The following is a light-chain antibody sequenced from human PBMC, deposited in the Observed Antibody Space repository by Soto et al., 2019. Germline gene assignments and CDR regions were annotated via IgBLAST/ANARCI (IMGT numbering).Light chain of an antibody. CDR3: QQYETSSPWT. V-gene: IGKV1-5*03. CDR2: KAT. Sequence: DIQMTQSPSTLSASLGDRVTITCRASQRIDTWLAWYQQKPGTAPKLLIYKATILQSGVLSRFSGSGSGTEFTLAISNLQPDDFATYSCQQYETSSPWTFGQGTKVDIK. J-gene: IGKJ1*01. CDR1: QRIDTW.